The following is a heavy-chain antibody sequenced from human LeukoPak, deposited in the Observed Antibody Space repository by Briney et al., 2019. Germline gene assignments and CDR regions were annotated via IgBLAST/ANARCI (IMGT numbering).Heavy chain of an antibody. Sequence: PGGSLRLSCAASGFTFSDYYMSWIRQAPGKGLEWVSYISSSGSTIYYADSVKGRFTISRDNAKNSLYLQMNSLRAEDTAVYYCASRSGYYYYYYGMDVWGQGTTVTVSS. J-gene: IGHJ6*02. D-gene: IGHD3-22*01. CDR1: GFTFSDYY. CDR2: ISSSGSTI. V-gene: IGHV3-11*04. CDR3: ASRSGYYYYYYGMDV.